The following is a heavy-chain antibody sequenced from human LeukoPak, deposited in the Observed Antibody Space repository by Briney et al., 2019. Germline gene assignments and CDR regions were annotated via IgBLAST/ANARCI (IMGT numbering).Heavy chain of an antibody. V-gene: IGHV1-18*01. CDR2: ISAYNGNT. CDR3: ARMSGWYSGFDY. D-gene: IGHD6-19*01. Sequence: ASVKVSCKASGYTFTSYGISWVRQAPGQGLEWMGWISAYNGNTNYAQKLQGRVTMTTDTSTSTACMELRSLRSDDTAVYYCARMSGWYSGFDYWGQGTLVTVSS. CDR1: GYTFTSYG. J-gene: IGHJ4*02.